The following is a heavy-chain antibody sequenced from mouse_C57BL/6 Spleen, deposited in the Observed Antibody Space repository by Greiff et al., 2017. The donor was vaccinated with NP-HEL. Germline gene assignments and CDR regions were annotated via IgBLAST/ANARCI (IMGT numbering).Heavy chain of an antibody. J-gene: IGHJ4*01. D-gene: IGHD1-1*01. CDR3: ARRPTTVGAMDY. Sequence: VQLQQPGAELVKPGASVKLSCKASGYTFTSYWMQWVKQRPGQGLEWIGEIDPSDSYTNYNQKFKGKATLTVDTSSSTAYMQLSSLTSEDSAVYYCARRPTTVGAMDYWGQGTSVTVSS. CDR1: GYTFTSYW. CDR2: IDPSDSYT. V-gene: IGHV1-50*01.